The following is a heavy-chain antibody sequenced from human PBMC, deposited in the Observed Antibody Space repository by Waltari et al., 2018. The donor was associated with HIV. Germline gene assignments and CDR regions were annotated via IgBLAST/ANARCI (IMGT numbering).Heavy chain of an antibody. D-gene: IGHD5-18*01. V-gene: IGHV2-26*01. CDR3: ARGFRGYSYGNPFDY. Sequence: QVTLKESGPVLVKPTETLTLTCTVSGFSLSNARMGVSWIRQPPGKALEWLAHIFSNDEKSYSTSLKSRLTISKDTSKSQVVLTMTNMDPVDTATYYCARGFRGYSYGNPFDYWGQGTLVTVSS. CDR1: GFSLSNARMG. CDR2: IFSNDEK. J-gene: IGHJ4*02.